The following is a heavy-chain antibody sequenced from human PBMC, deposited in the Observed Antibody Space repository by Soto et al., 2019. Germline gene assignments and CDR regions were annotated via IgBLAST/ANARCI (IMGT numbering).Heavy chain of an antibody. Sequence: GRSMRLSCAAFGFTFSGYAMHRVLQAPGKGLEWVAVISYDGSNKYYADSGKGRFTISRDNSKHTLYLQMNSLRAEDTAVYYCARDWADYYYGMDVWGQGTTVTVSS. J-gene: IGHJ6*01. V-gene: IGHV3-30-3*01. CDR1: GFTFSGYA. CDR2: ISYDGSNK. D-gene: IGHD7-27*01. CDR3: ARDWADYYYGMDV.